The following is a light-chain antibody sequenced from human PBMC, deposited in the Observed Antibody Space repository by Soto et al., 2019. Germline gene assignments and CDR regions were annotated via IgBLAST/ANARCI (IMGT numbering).Light chain of an antibody. Sequence: QAVVTQPPSASGTPGQTVTISCSGSSSNIGSAYIYWYQHLPGTAPKLLIYRNNQRPSGVPDRFSASKSGPSASLAISGLRSENAADYYCAAWDDSLVVFGGGTKHTDL. CDR1: SSNIGSAY. J-gene: IGLJ2*01. V-gene: IGLV1-47*01. CDR2: RNN. CDR3: AAWDDSLVV.